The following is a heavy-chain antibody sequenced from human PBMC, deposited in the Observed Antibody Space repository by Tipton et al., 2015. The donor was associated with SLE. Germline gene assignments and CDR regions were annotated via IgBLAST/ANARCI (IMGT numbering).Heavy chain of an antibody. CDR1: GGSISSYY. D-gene: IGHD3-3*01. Sequence: TLSLTCTVSGGSISSYYWSWIRQPPGKGLEWIGEINHRGSTNYNPSLKSRVTISLDASKNQFSLKLSSVTAADTAVYYCARGGYIGVVTYYYYMDVWGKGTTVTVSS. CDR3: ARGGYIGVVTYYYYMDV. J-gene: IGHJ6*03. V-gene: IGHV4-34*01. CDR2: INHRGST.